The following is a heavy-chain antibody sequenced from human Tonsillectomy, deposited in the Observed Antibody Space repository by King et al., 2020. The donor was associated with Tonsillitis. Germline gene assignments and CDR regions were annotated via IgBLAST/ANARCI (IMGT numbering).Heavy chain of an antibody. V-gene: IGHV1-46*04. D-gene: IGHD2-21*02. J-gene: IGHJ6*02. Sequence: VQLVESGAEVKRPGASVKVSCTASGYNFTSNYVHWVRQAPGQGLEWMGILNPGGGSTSYAQKLQGRVTLTRDTSTSTVYIELSGLRPEDTAVYYCARGGVTATLSYCCGMDVWGQGTTVTVSS. CDR2: LNPGGGST. CDR3: ARGGVTATLSYCCGMDV. CDR1: GYNFTSNY.